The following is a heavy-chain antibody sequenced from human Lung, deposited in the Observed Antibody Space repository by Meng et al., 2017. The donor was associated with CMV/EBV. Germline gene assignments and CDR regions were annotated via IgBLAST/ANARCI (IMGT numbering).Heavy chain of an antibody. CDR1: GYTFPQFG. V-gene: IGHV1-18*01. CDR3: ARWYGSGSYYSNY. Sequence: SVXVSXXASGYTFPQFGISWLRQAPGRGLEWMGWIRPYNGNTDYAQKFQGRITMTTDTSTRTIYMELRGLRSDDTAVYYCARWYGSGSYYSNYWGQGTLVTVSS. CDR2: IRPYNGNT. J-gene: IGHJ4*02. D-gene: IGHD3-10*01.